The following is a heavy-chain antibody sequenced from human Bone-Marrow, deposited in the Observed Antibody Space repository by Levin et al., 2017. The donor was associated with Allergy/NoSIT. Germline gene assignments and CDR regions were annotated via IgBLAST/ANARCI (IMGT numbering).Heavy chain of an antibody. CDR1: GFTVTSYS. V-gene: IGHV3-48*03. J-gene: IGHJ3*02. CDR2: ISDSGNTI. Sequence: HPGGSLRLSCAASGFTVTSYSMNWVRQAPGKGLEWVSFISDSGNTIYYADSVKGRFTISRDNDKNSLYLQMNSLRVEDTAVYFCVRDTLISKFVKGGGAFHIWGQGTMVSVSS. D-gene: IGHD3-10*02. CDR3: VRDTLISKFVKGGGAFHI.